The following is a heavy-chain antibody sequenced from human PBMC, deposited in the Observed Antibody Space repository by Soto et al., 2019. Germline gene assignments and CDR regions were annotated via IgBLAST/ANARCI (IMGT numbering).Heavy chain of an antibody. Sequence: GGSLRLSCAASGFTFSSYSMNWVRQAPGKGLEWVSSISSSSSYIYYADSVKGRFTISRDNAKNSLYLQMNSLRAEDTAVYYCARARDIVVVPAASYYYYGMDVWGQGTTVTVSS. D-gene: IGHD2-2*01. CDR3: ARARDIVVVPAASYYYYGMDV. CDR1: GFTFSSYS. V-gene: IGHV3-21*01. CDR2: ISSSSSYI. J-gene: IGHJ6*02.